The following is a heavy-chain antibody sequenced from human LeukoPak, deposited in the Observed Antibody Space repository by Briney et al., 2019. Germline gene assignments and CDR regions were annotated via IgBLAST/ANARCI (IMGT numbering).Heavy chain of an antibody. J-gene: IGHJ4*02. CDR2: ITSSGASA. CDR3: MKDEDLYSPTWYLFED. Sequence: GGSLRLSCVASGFTFSSYAMTWVRQAPGKGLEWVSGITSSGASAYYAASVEGRFTVSRDNSENTLYLQINNLSAEDSGTYYCMKDEDLYSPTWYLFEDWGQGTLVTVSS. D-gene: IGHD5-12*01. CDR1: GFTFSSYA. V-gene: IGHV3-23*01.